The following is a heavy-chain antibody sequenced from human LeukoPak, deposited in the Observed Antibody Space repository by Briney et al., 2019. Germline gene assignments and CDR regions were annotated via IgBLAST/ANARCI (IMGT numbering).Heavy chain of an antibody. CDR3: ARGHGGSGYYRMRDEYFQH. CDR2: ISAYNGNT. V-gene: IGHV1-18*01. Sequence: GAPVKVSCKASGYTFTSYGISWVRQAPGQGLEWMGWISAYNGNTNYAQKLQGRVTMTTDTSTSTAYMELRSLRSDDTAVYYCARGHGGSGYYRMRDEYFQHWGQGTLVTVSS. CDR1: GYTFTSYG. J-gene: IGHJ1*01. D-gene: IGHD3-22*01.